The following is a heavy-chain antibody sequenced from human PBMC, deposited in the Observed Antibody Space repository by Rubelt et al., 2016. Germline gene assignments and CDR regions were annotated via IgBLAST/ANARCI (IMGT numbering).Heavy chain of an antibody. D-gene: IGHD2-2*02. V-gene: IGHV4-59*08. CDR1: RGSISGYY. J-gene: IGHJ6*02. Sequence: QVQLQESGPGLVKPSETLSLTCSVSRGSISGYYWSWIRQPPGKGREWIGQIYYSGGTSYNPPLKSRVSLTVETAKNQGSLKLNSVTAADTAVYYWARHSNEYRFGKDVWGQGTTVTVSS. CDR2: IYYSGGT. CDR3: ARHSNEYRFGKDV.